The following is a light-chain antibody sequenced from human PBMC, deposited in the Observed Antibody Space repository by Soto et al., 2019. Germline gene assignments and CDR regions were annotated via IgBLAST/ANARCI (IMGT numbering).Light chain of an antibody. CDR1: QTISSW. CDR2: KAS. Sequence: DIQMTQSPSTLSGSVGDGVTITCRASQTISSWLAWYQQKPGKAPKLLIYKASTLKSGVPSRFSGSGSGTEFTLTISSLQSEDFTVYSCLQYHNLWAFGQGTKVDI. CDR3: LQYHNLWA. J-gene: IGKJ1*01. V-gene: IGKV1-5*03.